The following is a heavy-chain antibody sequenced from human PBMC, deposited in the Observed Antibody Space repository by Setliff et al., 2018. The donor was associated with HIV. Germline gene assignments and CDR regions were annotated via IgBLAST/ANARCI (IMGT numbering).Heavy chain of an antibody. CDR2: IDPDRGDT. V-gene: IGHV1-69-2*01. Sequence: ASVKVSCNASGYTFTSYYIQWVRQAPGKGLEWMGLIDPDRGDTVYAEKFQGRVTITADRSIDTAYMTLSSLTSDDTAMYFCAWGTQRPIDSWGQGTLVTVSS. CDR1: GYTFTSYY. J-gene: IGHJ4*02. D-gene: IGHD3-16*01. CDR3: AWGTQRPIDS.